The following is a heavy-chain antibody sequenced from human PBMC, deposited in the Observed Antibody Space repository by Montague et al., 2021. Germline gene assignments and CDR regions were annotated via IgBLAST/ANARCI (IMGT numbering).Heavy chain of an antibody. Sequence: SETLSLTCNVSGEPMRDYYWSWIRQSPGKGLEWIGYIFGTGDTTYNPSLSRRVTISIDTSKNQFFLELTSVTAADTAVYYCARRDKMGGAFLDHWGQGRLVTVSS. J-gene: IGHJ4*02. CDR3: ARRDKMGGAFLDH. V-gene: IGHV4-4*08. D-gene: IGHD5-24*01. CDR1: GEPMRDYY. CDR2: IFGTGDT.